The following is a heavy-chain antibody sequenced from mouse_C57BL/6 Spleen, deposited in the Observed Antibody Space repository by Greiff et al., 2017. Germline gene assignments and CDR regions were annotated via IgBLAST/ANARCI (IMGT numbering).Heavy chain of an antibody. Sequence: QVQLQQSGAELVRPGASVTLSCKASGYTFTDYEMHWVKQTPVHGLEWIGAIDPETGGTAYNQKFKGKAILTADKSSSTAYMELRSLTSEDSAVYYCTRSGYRYFDVWGTGTTVTVSS. J-gene: IGHJ1*03. D-gene: IGHD3-2*02. V-gene: IGHV1-15*01. CDR3: TRSGYRYFDV. CDR2: IDPETGGT. CDR1: GYTFTDYE.